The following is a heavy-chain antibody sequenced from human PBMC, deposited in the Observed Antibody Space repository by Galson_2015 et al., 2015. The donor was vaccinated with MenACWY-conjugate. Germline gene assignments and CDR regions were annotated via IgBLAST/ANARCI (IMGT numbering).Heavy chain of an antibody. CDR1: GASLSSGGYY. D-gene: IGHD2-21*01. V-gene: IGHV4-31*03. J-gene: IGHJ6*03. Sequence: TLSLTCSVSGASLSSGGYYWSWIRQHPGKGLKWIGHIHYSGRNYCNPSLQSRISMSVDTSKNQFSLTLTSVTAADTAVYYCARDGYCGGDCFSTDRAYYYYMDVWGRGTTVTVYS. CDR3: ARDGYCGGDCFSTDRAYYYYMDV. CDR2: IHYSGRN.